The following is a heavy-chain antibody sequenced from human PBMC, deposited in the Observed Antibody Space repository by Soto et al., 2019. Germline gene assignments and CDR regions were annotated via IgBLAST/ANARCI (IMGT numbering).Heavy chain of an antibody. CDR1: GGTFSSYT. CDR2: IIPILGIA. CDR3: ALDMDYCSSTSCYEKWFDP. D-gene: IGHD2-2*01. V-gene: IGHV1-69*02. J-gene: IGHJ5*02. Sequence: GASVKVSCTASGGTFSSYTISWVRQAPGQGLEWMGRIIPILGIANYAQKFQGRVTITADKSTSTAYMELSSLRSEDTAVYYCALDMDYCSSTSCYEKWFDPWGQGTLVTVS.